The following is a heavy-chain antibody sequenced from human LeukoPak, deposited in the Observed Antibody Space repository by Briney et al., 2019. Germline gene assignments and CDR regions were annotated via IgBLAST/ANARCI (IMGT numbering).Heavy chain of an antibody. CDR3: ARGVLVYDLNWYFDL. CDR2: IYYSGNT. J-gene: IGHJ2*01. D-gene: IGHD3-3*01. CDR1: GGSISSYY. V-gene: IGHV4-59*01. Sequence: SETLSLTCTVSGGSISSYYWSWIRQPPGKGLEWIGYIYYSGNTNYNPSLKSRVTISVDTSKNQFSLKLSSVTAADTAVYYCARGVLVYDLNWYFDLWGRGTLVTVSS.